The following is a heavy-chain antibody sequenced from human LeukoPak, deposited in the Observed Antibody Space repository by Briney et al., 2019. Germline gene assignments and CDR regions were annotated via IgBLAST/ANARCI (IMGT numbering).Heavy chain of an antibody. CDR3: AREGSSSLLWFGEFAFDI. D-gene: IGHD3-10*01. Sequence: PGGSLRLSCAASGFTFSSYAMHWVRQAPGKGLEWVAVISYDGSNKYYADSVKGRFTISRDNSKNTLYLQMNSLRAEDTAVYYCAREGSSSLLWFGEFAFDIWGQGTMVTVSS. J-gene: IGHJ3*02. V-gene: IGHV3-30-3*01. CDR1: GFTFSSYA. CDR2: ISYDGSNK.